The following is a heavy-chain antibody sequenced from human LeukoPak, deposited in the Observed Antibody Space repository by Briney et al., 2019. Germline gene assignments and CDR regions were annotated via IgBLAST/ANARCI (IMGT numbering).Heavy chain of an antibody. D-gene: IGHD6-13*01. CDR3: ARGVGSSWNNWFDP. V-gene: IGHV4-4*07. Sequence: SETLSLTCTVSGGSISSYYWSWIRQPAGKGLEWFGRIYTSGSTNYNPSLKSRVTMSVDTSKNQFSLKLSSVTAADTAVYYCARGVGSSWNNWFDPWGQGTLVTVSS. CDR1: GGSISSYY. CDR2: IYTSGST. J-gene: IGHJ5*02.